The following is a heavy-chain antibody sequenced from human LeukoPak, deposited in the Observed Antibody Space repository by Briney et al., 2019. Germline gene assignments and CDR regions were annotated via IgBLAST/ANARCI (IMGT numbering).Heavy chain of an antibody. V-gene: IGHV3-23*01. D-gene: IGHD6-19*01. J-gene: IGHJ4*02. Sequence: PGGSLRLSCAASGFTFSTYAMSWVRLAPGKGLEWVSTISGSGTSTYYADSVKGRFTISRDNSKNTLYLEMNSLRVEDTAIYYCAKWGGDSGAEQWLVLDYWGQGTLVTVSS. CDR3: AKWGGDSGAEQWLVLDY. CDR2: ISGSGTST. CDR1: GFTFSTYA.